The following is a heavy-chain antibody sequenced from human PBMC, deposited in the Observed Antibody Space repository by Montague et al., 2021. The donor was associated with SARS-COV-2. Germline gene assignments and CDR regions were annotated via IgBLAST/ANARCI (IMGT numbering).Heavy chain of an antibody. CDR2: IYYNGYT. CDR3: ARDRETTTDKFYGMDV. CDR1: GGSISTYY. V-gene: IGHV4-59*01. J-gene: IGHJ6*02. D-gene: IGHD1-1*01. Sequence: SGTLSLTCTVSGGSISTYYWNWIRQPPGKGLEWIGYIYYNGYTAYNPSLKSRVTISVDTSKNQFSLKLTSVTAADTAVYYCARDRETTTDKFYGMDVWGQGTTVTVSS.